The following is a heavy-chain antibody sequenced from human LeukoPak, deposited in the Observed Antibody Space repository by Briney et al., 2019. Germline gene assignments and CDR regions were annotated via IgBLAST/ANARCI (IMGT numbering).Heavy chain of an antibody. CDR2: IDWDDDK. Sequence: SGPALVKPIQTLTLTCTFSGFSLSTSGMCVSWIRQPPGKALEWLARIDWDDDKYYSTSLKTRLTISKDTSKNQVVLTMTNMDPVDTATYYCARTQRSKYYFDYWGQGTLVTVSS. V-gene: IGHV2-70*11. J-gene: IGHJ4*02. CDR3: ARTQRSKYYFDY. D-gene: IGHD5-24*01. CDR1: GFSLSTSGMC.